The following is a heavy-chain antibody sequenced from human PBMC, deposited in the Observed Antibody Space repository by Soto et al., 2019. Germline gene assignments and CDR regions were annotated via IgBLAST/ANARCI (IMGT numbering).Heavy chain of an antibody. J-gene: IGHJ2*01. Sequence: SVKVSCKASGGTFSSYGISWVRQAPGQGLEWMGGIIPIFGIANYAQKFQGRVTITADESTSTAYMELSSLRSEDTAVYYCARVGVDCSSTSCPGNWYFDLSGRGTLVTVSA. CDR1: GGTFSSYG. D-gene: IGHD2-2*01. CDR3: ARVGVDCSSTSCPGNWYFDL. V-gene: IGHV1-69*13. CDR2: IIPIFGIA.